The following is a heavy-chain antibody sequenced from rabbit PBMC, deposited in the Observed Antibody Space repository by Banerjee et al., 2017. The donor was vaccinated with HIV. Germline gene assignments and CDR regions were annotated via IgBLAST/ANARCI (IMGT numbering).Heavy chain of an antibody. CDR3: GRGDVGYGGASHL. J-gene: IGHJ4*01. Sequence: QEQLEESGGGLVKPEGSLTLTCKASGFSFSNNYVMCWVRQAPGKGLEWIACINISSGNTVYASWAKGRFTISKTSSTTVTLQMTSLTAADTATYFCGRGDVGYGGASHLWGQGTLVTVS. CDR2: INISSGNT. V-gene: IGHV1S45*01. CDR1: GFSFSNNYV. D-gene: IGHD6-1*01.